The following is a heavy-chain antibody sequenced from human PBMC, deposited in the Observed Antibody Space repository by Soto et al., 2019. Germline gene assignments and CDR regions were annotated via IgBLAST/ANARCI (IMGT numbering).Heavy chain of an antibody. CDR1: GFTFSSYG. CDR2: IWYDGSNK. J-gene: IGHJ4*02. Sequence: QVQLVESGGGVVQPGRSLRLSCAASGFTFSSYGMHWVRQAPGKGLEWVAVIWYDGSNKYYADSVKGRFTISRDNSKSTLYLQRNSLRAEDTAVYYCARGGHRRDGYNSVAFSPGYYWGQGTLVTVSS. D-gene: IGHD5-12*01. V-gene: IGHV3-33*01. CDR3: ARGGHRRDGYNSVAFSPGYY.